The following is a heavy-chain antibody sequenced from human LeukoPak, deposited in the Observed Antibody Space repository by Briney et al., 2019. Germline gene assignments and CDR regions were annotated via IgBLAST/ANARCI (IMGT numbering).Heavy chain of an antibody. CDR3: AKGIHPWFKEGFDY. D-gene: IGHD5-18*01. V-gene: IGHV3-23*01. CDR1: GLTFSSYA. J-gene: IGHJ4*02. Sequence: GGSLRLSFAASGLTFSSYAWSGVGQAPGKGREWFQAISGSGGSTYYADSVKGRFTISRDNSKNTLYLQMNSLRAEDTAVYYCAKGIHPWFKEGFDYWGQGTLVTVSS. CDR2: ISGSGGST.